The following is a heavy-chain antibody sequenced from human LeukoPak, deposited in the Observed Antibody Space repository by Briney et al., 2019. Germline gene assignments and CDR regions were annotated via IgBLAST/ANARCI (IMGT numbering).Heavy chain of an antibody. J-gene: IGHJ4*02. Sequence: SETLSLTCTVSGVSISSGAYYWSWVRQHPGKGLDWIGYIGYTGDTYYNPSLRSRVTISVDTSKTQFSLRLSSVTAADTAVYYCARVEAATTNPRFDFWGQGTLVTVSS. V-gene: IGHV4-31*03. CDR3: ARVEAATTNPRFDF. CDR1: GVSISSGAYY. D-gene: IGHD1-1*01. CDR2: IGYTGDT.